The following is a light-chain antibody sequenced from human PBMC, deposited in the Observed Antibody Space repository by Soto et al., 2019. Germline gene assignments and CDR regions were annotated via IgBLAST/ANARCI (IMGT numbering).Light chain of an antibody. V-gene: IGKV1-27*01. J-gene: IGKJ1*01. Sequence: IQITQSPSSLSASVGDRVTITSRAIQGISNYLAWYQPKPWKVPKLLIYAASTLQTGDQSRFSGSGSGTDFTLSISSLQPEDVATYYFQKYNTAPPTFDQGTKVEIK. CDR1: QGISNY. CDR3: QKYNTAPPT. CDR2: AAS.